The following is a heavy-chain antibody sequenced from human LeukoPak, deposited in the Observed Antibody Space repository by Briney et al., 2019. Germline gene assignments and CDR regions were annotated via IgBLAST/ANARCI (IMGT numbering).Heavy chain of an antibody. Sequence: PGGSLRLSCAASGFTFSSYGMHWVRQAPGKGLEWVAFIRYDGSNKYYADSVKGRFTISRDNSKSTLYLQMNSLRAEDTAVYYCAKDRAKWELLSSNSGSDYWGQGTLVTVSS. CDR2: IRYDGSNK. V-gene: IGHV3-30*02. CDR3: AKDRAKWELLSSNSGSDY. J-gene: IGHJ4*02. CDR1: GFTFSSYG. D-gene: IGHD1-26*01.